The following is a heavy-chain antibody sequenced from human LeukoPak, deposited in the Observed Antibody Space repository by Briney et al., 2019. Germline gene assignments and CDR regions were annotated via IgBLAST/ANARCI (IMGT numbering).Heavy chain of an antibody. CDR3: ARVSLLWFGESHNFDY. CDR1: GYTFTSYA. Sequence: ASVKVSCKASGYTFTSYAMHWVRQAPGQRLEWMGWINAGNGNTKYSQKFQGRVTITRDTSASTAYMELSSLRSEDTAVYYCARVSLLWFGESHNFDYWGQETLVTVSS. V-gene: IGHV1-3*01. CDR2: INAGNGNT. J-gene: IGHJ4*02. D-gene: IGHD3-10*01.